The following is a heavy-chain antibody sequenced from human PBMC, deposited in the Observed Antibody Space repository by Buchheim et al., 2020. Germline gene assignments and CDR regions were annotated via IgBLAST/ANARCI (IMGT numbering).Heavy chain of an antibody. V-gene: IGHV3-21*01. CDR2: ISSSSNYI. D-gene: IGHD3-16*01. CDR1: GFSFSTYS. J-gene: IGHJ4*02. Sequence: EVQLVESGGGLVKPGESLRLSCAASGFSFSTYSMNWVRQAPGKGLEWVSSISSSSNYIYYADSVKGRFTISRDNTRKLLYLQMSSLRAEDTAVYYCARVLGADDYFDYWGQGTL. CDR3: ARVLGADDYFDY.